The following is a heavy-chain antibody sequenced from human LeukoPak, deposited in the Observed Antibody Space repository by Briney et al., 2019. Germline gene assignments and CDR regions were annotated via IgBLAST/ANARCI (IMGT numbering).Heavy chain of an antibody. J-gene: IGHJ6*03. CDR1: GGSFSGYY. V-gene: IGHV4-34*01. CDR3: ARAKRVRGVKSYYYYMDV. D-gene: IGHD3-10*01. Sequence: SETLSLTCAVYGGSFSGYYWSWIRQPPGKGLEWIGEINHSGSTNYNPSLKSRVTISVDTSKNQFSLKLSSVTAADTAVYYCARAKRVRGVKSYYYYMDVWGKGTTVTISS. CDR2: INHSGST.